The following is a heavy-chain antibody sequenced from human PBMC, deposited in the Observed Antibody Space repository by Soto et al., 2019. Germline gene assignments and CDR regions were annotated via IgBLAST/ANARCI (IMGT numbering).Heavy chain of an antibody. D-gene: IGHD3-3*01. CDR1: GGSISSSSYY. Sequence: ETLSLTCTVSGGSISSSSYYWGWIRQPPGKGLEWIGSIYYSGSTYYNPSLKSRVTISVDTSKNQFSLKLSSVTAADTAVYYCARQGRLRFLEYQPTKYYFDYWGQGTLVTVSS. CDR2: IYYSGST. CDR3: ARQGRLRFLEYQPTKYYFDY. J-gene: IGHJ4*02. V-gene: IGHV4-39*01.